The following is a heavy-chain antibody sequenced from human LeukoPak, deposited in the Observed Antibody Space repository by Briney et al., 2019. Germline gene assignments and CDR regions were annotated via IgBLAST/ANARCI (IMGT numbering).Heavy chain of an antibody. V-gene: IGHV4-4*02. Sequence: SETLSLTCAVSGGSISSQNWWSWVRQPPGKGLEWIGEIYHSGSTNYNPSLKSRVTISVDKSKNQFSLKLSSVTAADTAVYYCARDQRITIFGVVSDPVGFDYWGQGTLVTVSS. J-gene: IGHJ4*02. CDR3: ARDQRITIFGVVSDPVGFDY. CDR2: IYHSGST. CDR1: GGSISSQNW. D-gene: IGHD3-3*01.